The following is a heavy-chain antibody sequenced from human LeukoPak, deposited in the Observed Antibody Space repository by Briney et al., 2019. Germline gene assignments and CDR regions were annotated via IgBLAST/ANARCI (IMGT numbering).Heavy chain of an antibody. J-gene: IGHJ4*02. CDR1: GGPISSSSYY. Sequence: KASETLSLTCTVSGGPISSSSYYWGWIRQPPGKGLEWIGSIYHSGSTYYNPSLKSRVTISVDTSKNQFSLKLSSVTAADTAVYYCARPHDDYWGQGTLVTVSS. CDR2: IYHSGST. CDR3: ARPHDDY. V-gene: IGHV4-39*07.